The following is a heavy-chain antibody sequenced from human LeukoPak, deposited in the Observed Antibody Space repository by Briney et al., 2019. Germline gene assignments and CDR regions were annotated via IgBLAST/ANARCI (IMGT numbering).Heavy chain of an antibody. Sequence: GGSLRLSCAASGFTFSSYAMHWVRQAPGKGLEWVAVISYDGSNKYYADSVKGRFTISRDNSKNTLYLQMNSLRAEDTAVYYCARDPVKYYVWGSSYYFDYWGQGTLVTVSS. J-gene: IGHJ4*02. D-gene: IGHD3-16*01. V-gene: IGHV3-30*04. CDR2: ISYDGSNK. CDR3: ARDPVKYYVWGSSYYFDY. CDR1: GFTFSSYA.